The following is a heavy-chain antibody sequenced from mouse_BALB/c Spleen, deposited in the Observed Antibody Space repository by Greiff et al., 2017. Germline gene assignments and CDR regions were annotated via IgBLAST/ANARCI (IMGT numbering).Heavy chain of an antibody. D-gene: IGHD1-1*01. Sequence: QVQLQQSGAELVRPGTSVKVSCKASGYAFTNYLIEWVKQRPGQGLEWIGVINPGSGGTNYNEKFKGKATLTADKSSSTAYMQLSSLTSDDSAVYFCAGYYYGSSYYWGQGTTLTVSS. V-gene: IGHV1-54*01. J-gene: IGHJ2*01. CDR2: INPGSGGT. CDR1: GYAFTNYL. CDR3: AGYYYGSSYY.